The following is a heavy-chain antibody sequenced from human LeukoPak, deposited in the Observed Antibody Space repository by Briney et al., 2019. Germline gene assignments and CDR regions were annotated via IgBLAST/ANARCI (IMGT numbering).Heavy chain of an antibody. CDR1: GGSISSSSYY. Sequence: SETLSLTCTVSGGSISSSSYYWGWLRQPPGKGLEWIGSIYYSGSTYYNPSLKSRVTISVDTSKNQFSLKLSSVTAADTAVYYCARQGSSIAAALNWFDPWGQGTLVTVSS. D-gene: IGHD6-13*01. CDR3: ARQGSSIAAALNWFDP. V-gene: IGHV4-39*01. CDR2: IYYSGST. J-gene: IGHJ5*02.